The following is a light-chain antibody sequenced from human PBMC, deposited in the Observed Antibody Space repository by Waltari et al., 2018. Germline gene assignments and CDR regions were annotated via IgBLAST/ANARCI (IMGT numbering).Light chain of an antibody. Sequence: EIVLTQSPATLSLSPGERATLSCRASQSISSSLAWYQQKLGQAPRLIIYDASNRATGIAARFSGSGSGTDFTLTISSLEPEDFAVYYCQQRTNWPPEITFGQGTRLEIK. CDR2: DAS. CDR1: QSISSS. CDR3: QQRTNWPPEIT. J-gene: IGKJ5*01. V-gene: IGKV3-11*01.